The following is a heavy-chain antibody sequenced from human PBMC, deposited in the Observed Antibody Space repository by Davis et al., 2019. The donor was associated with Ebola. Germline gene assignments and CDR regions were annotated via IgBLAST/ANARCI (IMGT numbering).Heavy chain of an antibody. CDR3: ARAGYCSGGSCYSGEHFQH. D-gene: IGHD2-15*01. V-gene: IGHV3-21*01. CDR1: DFTFNDYT. CDR2: ISSSSSYI. Sequence: GESLKISCTASDFTFNDYTIHWVRQAPGKGLEWVSSISSSSSYIYYADSVKGRFTISRANAKNSLYLQMNSLRAEETAVYYCARAGYCSGGSCYSGEHFQHWGQGTLVTVSS. J-gene: IGHJ1*01.